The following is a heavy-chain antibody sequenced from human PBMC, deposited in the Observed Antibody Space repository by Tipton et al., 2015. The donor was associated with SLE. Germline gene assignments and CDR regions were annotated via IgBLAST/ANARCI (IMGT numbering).Heavy chain of an antibody. D-gene: IGHD7-27*01. CDR2: RHYSGST. Sequence: LRLSCTVSGGSITRGDYYWSWIRQQPGKGLEWIGYRHYSGSTYYNPSLKSRLAMSVDTSENQFSLKLSSVTAADTAVYYCAREGLGTSYYYYMDVWGKGTTVTVSS. CDR3: AREGLGTSYYYYMDV. V-gene: IGHV4-31*03. J-gene: IGHJ6*03. CDR1: GGSITRGDYY.